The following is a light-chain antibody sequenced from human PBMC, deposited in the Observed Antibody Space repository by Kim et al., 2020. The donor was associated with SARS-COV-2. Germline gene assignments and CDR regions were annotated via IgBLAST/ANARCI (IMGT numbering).Light chain of an antibody. Sequence: GQTSTNSCTGTSSDVGGYIHVSWYQQHPGKAPKLIIYDVNKRPSGASDRFSGSKSANTASLTISGLQAEDEAEYYCASFTSSTTWVFGGGTQLTVL. J-gene: IGLJ3*02. V-gene: IGLV2-14*04. CDR1: SSDVGGYIH. CDR3: ASFTSSTTWV. CDR2: DVN.